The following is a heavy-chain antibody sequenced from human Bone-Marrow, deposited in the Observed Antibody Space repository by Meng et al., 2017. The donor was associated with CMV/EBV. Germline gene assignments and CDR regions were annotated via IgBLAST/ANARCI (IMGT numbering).Heavy chain of an antibody. Sequence: GPLRLSCTVSGASISSFYWSWIRQPPGKGLQWIGYVSDSGSAKYKPSLESRGTMSRDRSRNQFYLNLNSVTAADTAMYFCARGTGTTQHYFDYWGQGMLVTVSS. CDR1: GASISSFY. CDR2: VSDSGSA. CDR3: ARGTGTTQHYFDY. D-gene: IGHD1-1*01. J-gene: IGHJ4*02. V-gene: IGHV4-59*01.